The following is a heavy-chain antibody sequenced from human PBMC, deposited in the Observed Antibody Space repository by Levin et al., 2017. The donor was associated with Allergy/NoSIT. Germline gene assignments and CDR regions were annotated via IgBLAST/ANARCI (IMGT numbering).Heavy chain of an antibody. J-gene: IGHJ3*01. CDR2: IYGAGRT. V-gene: IGHV3-53*01. CDR1: GFTVTNKY. CDR3: AGESEDDRAFHV. D-gene: IGHD3-22*01. Sequence: HAGGSLRLSCVVSGFTVTNKYMSWVRQAPGKGLEWVSIIYGAGRTNYADSVKGRFTISRDYFRNTLYLQMNSLRDEDTAVYYCAGESEDDRAFHVWGQGTLVTVSS.